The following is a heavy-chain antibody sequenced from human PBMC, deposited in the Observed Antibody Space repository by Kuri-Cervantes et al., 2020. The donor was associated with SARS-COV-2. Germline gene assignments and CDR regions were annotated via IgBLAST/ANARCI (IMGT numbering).Heavy chain of an antibody. CDR1: GFTFSSYG. CDR2: ISYDGSNK. J-gene: IGHJ4*02. D-gene: IGHD2-2*01. CDR3: ARDLVPAAMLDY. Sequence: GESLKISCAASGFTFSSYGMHWVRQAPGKGLEWVAVISYDGSNKYYADSVKGRFTISRDNSKNTLYLQMNSLRAEDTAVYYCARDLVPAAMLDYWGQGTLVTVSS. V-gene: IGHV3-30*03.